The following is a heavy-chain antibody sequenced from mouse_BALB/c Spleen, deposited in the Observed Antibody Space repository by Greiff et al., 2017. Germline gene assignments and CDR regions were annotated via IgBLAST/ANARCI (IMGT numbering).Heavy chain of an antibody. Sequence: VQLKESGPGLVKPSQSLSLTCTVTGYSITSDYAWNWIRQFPGNKLEWMGYISYSGSTSYNPSLKSRISITRDTSKNQFFLQLNSVTTEDTATYYCARRDYYYYAMDYWGQGTSVTVSS. CDR3: ARRDYYYYAMDY. J-gene: IGHJ4*01. V-gene: IGHV3-2*02. CDR2: ISYSGST. D-gene: IGHD1-1*01. CDR1: GYSITSDYA.